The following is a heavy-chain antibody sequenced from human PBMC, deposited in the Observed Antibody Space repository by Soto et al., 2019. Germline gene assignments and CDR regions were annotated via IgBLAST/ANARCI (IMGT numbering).Heavy chain of an antibody. J-gene: IGHJ4*02. V-gene: IGHV4-34*01. CDR2: ITRSGST. Sequence: SETLCLTCAVYGESFIGYYWTWIRQAPGEGLQWIGEITRSGSTNYNPSLKSRVTISADTSKNQFSLKLNSVTAADTAVYYCARMNYYDTSGYPFDYWGQGMMVTVSS. D-gene: IGHD3-22*01. CDR3: ARMNYYDTSGYPFDY. CDR1: GESFIGYY.